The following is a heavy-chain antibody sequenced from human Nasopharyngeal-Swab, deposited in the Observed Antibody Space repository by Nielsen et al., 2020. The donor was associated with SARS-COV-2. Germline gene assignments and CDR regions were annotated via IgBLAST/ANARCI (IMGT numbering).Heavy chain of an antibody. CDR2: INSDGSST. CDR3: ASARTAYYYYMDV. CDR1: GFTFSSYW. J-gene: IGHJ6*03. V-gene: IGHV3-74*01. Sequence: GESLKISCAASGFTFSSYWMHWVRQAPGKGLVWVSRINSDGSSTSYADSVKGRFTISRDNAKNTLYLQMNSLRAEDTAVYYCASARTAYYYYMDVWGKGTTVTVSS.